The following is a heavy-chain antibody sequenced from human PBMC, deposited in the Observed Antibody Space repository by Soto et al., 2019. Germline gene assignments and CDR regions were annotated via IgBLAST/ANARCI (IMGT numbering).Heavy chain of an antibody. D-gene: IGHD3-22*01. CDR2: ISSSSSYI. J-gene: IGHJ6*02. V-gene: IGHV3-21*01. CDR1: GFTFSSYS. CDR3: ASGTHYYDSSGYYYYYYYGMDV. Sequence: GGSLRLSCAASGFTFSSYSINWVRQAPGKGLEWVSSISSSSSYIYYADSVKGRFTISRDNAKNSLYLQMNSLRAEDTAVYYCASGTHYYDSSGYYYYYYYGMDVWGQGTTVTVSS.